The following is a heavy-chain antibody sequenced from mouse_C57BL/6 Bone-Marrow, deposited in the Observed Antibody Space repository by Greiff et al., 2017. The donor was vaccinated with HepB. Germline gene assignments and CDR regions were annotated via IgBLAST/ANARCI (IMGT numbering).Heavy chain of an antibody. Sequence: VKLQESGAELVRPGASVKLSCKASGYTFTDYYINWVKQRPGQGLEWIASIYPGSGNTYYNEKFKGKATLTAEKSSSTAYMQLSSLTSEDSAVYFCARFRDGYFDYWGQGTTLTVSS. CDR3: ARFRDGYFDY. CDR2: IYPGSGNT. V-gene: IGHV1-76*01. CDR1: GYTFTDYY. D-gene: IGHD2-3*01. J-gene: IGHJ2*01.